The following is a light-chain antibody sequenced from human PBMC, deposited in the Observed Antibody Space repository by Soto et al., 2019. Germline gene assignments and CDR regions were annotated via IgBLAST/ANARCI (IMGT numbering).Light chain of an antibody. CDR3: QQYVSSPWT. Sequence: EIVLTQSPGTLSLSPGERATLSCRASQSVSSDFFAWYQQKRGQAPRLLIYGASNRATGISDRFSGSGSGTDFTLTISRLEPEDFAVYYCQQYVSSPWTFGQGTKVEIK. V-gene: IGKV3-20*01. CDR1: QSVSSDF. CDR2: GAS. J-gene: IGKJ1*01.